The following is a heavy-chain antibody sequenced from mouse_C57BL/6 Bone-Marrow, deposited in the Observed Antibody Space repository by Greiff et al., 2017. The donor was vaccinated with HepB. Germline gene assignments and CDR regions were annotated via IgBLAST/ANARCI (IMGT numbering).Heavy chain of an antibody. CDR3: ASASYYYGSSAFAY. Sequence: EVQRVESGGGLVQPGGSLSLSCAASGFTFTDYYMSWVRQPPGKALEWLGFIRNKANGYTTEYSASVKGRFTISRDNSQSILYLQMNALRAEDSATYYCASASYYYGSSAFAYWGQGTLVTVSA. V-gene: IGHV7-3*01. CDR1: GFTFTDYY. D-gene: IGHD1-1*01. J-gene: IGHJ3*01. CDR2: IRNKANGYTT.